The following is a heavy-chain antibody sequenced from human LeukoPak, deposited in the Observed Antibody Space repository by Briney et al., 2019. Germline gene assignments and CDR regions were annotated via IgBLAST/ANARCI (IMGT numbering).Heavy chain of an antibody. J-gene: IGHJ4*02. CDR2: INHSGST. D-gene: IGHD3-3*01. V-gene: IGHV4-34*01. CDR1: GGSFSGYY. Sequence: WETLSLTCAVYGGSFSGYYWSWIRQPPGKGLEWIGEINHSGSTNYNPSLKSRVTISVDTSKNQFSLKLSSVTAADTAVYYCARGPRITIFGVVTRSFDYWGQGTLVTVSS. CDR3: ARGPRITIFGVVTRSFDY.